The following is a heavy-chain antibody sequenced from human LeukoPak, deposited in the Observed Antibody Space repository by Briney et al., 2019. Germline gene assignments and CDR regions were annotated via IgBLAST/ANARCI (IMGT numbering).Heavy chain of an antibody. V-gene: IGHV4-4*07. D-gene: IGHD3-10*01. CDR2: LYTAGST. J-gene: IGHJ4*02. CDR1: GGPISFYY. CDR3: AGSSPMARDKFDY. Sequence: PSETLSLTCSISGGPISFYYYNWIRLPAGQALEWIGRLYTAGSTTDHTFYNPSLGSRATMSIDTSRSQVSLRLNSVTAADTALYYCAGSSPMARDKFDYWGQGILVTVSS.